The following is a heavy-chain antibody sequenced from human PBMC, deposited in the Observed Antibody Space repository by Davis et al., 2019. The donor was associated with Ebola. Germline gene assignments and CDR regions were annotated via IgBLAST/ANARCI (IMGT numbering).Heavy chain of an antibody. CDR1: GGSISSYY. CDR3: ATLGYCSSTSCSNRDY. CDR2: IYYSGST. D-gene: IGHD2-2*01. J-gene: IGHJ4*02. Sequence: MPGGSLRLSCTVSGGSISSYYWSWIRQPPGKGLEWIGYIYYSGSTNYNPSLKSRVTISVDTSKSQFSLKLSSVTAADTAVYYCATLGYCSSTSCSNRDYWGQGTLVTVSS. V-gene: IGHV4-59*01.